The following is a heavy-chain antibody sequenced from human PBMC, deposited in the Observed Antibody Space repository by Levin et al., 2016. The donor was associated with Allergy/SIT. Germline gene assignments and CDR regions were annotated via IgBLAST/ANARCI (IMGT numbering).Heavy chain of an antibody. V-gene: IGHV4-34*01. D-gene: IGHD6-19*01. Sequence: SETLSLTCAVSNGSFSGFWSWIRQPPGKGLEWIGEVNHSGRTNYNPSLKSRATVSVDTSNNHLSLKLASMTAADTAIYYCARNTVQQWLVNDAFDIWGQGTMVTVSS. CDR3: ARNTVQQWLVNDAFDI. J-gene: IGHJ3*02. CDR2: VNHSGRT. CDR1: NGSFSGF.